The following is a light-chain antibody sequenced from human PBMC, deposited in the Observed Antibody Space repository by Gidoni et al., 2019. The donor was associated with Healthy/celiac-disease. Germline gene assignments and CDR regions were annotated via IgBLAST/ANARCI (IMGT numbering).Light chain of an antibody. J-gene: IGLJ2*01. CDR2: GKN. V-gene: IGLV3-19*01. CDR3: NSRDSSSNHVV. CDR1: SLRSYY. Sequence: VSITCQGNSLRSYYASWYQQKPGQAPVLVIYGKNNRPPGIPDRFSGSSSGNTASLTITGAQAEDEADYYCNSRDSSSNHVVFGGGTKLTVL.